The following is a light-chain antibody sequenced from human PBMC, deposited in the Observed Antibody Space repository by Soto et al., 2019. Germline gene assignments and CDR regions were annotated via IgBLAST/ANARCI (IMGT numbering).Light chain of an antibody. CDR2: GTS. J-gene: IGKJ2*01. CDR1: QSISSSY. V-gene: IGKV3-20*01. Sequence: DIVLTQSPGTLSLSPGERATLSCRTSQSISSSYLAWYQQKPGQAPRLILYGTSTRATGIPYRFSGSGSGTDFTLTISTLEPEDFAVYHCPQYYSSPPSYTFGQGPNLEIK. CDR3: PQYYSSPPSYT.